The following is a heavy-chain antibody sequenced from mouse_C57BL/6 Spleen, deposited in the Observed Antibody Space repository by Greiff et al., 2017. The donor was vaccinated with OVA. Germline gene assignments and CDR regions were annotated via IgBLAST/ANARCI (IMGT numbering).Heavy chain of an antibody. CDR3: AKEGSNFFAY. CDR2: ILPGSGST. J-gene: IGHJ3*01. CDR1: GYTFTGYW. Sequence: QVQLQQSGAELMKPGASVKLSCKATGYTFTGYWIEWVKQRPGHGLEWIGEILPGSGSTTYNEKFKGKATLTADTSSNTAYMQLSSLTTEDSAIYYCAKEGSNFFAYWGQGTLVTVSA. D-gene: IGHD4-1*01. V-gene: IGHV1-9*01.